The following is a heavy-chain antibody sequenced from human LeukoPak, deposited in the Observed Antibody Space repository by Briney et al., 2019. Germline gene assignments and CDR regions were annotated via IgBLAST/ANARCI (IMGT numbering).Heavy chain of an antibody. V-gene: IGHV4-61*05. J-gene: IGHJ4*02. CDR3: ASSSLWGATLDY. CDR1: GGSISSSSYY. CDR2: IYYSGST. D-gene: IGHD1-26*01. Sequence: PSETLSLTCTVSGGSISSSSYYWGWIRLPPGEGLEWIGYIYYSGSTNYNPSLKSRVTISVDTSKNQFSLKLSSVTAAGTAVYYCASSSLWGATLDYWGQGTLVTVSS.